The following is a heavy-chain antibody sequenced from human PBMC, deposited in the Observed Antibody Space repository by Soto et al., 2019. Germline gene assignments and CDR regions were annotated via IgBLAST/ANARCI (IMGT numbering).Heavy chain of an antibody. Sequence: QLQLQESGPGLVKPSETLSLTCIVSGGSISSRSYYWGWICQPPGKGLEGIGIIYYSGNTYYNPSLKSRVTISIDTSNNQFSLKLSSVTAADTAVYYCARHVRYCSSGSCYDSLDYWGQGTLVTVSS. V-gene: IGHV4-39*01. J-gene: IGHJ4*02. D-gene: IGHD2-2*01. CDR3: ARHVRYCSSGSCYDSLDY. CDR2: IYYSGNT. CDR1: GGSISSRSYY.